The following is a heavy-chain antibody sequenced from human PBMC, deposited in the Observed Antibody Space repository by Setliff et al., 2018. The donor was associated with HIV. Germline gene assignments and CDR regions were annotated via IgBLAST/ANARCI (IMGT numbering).Heavy chain of an antibody. J-gene: IGHJ5*02. CDR2: INPDGSET. V-gene: IGHV3-7*01. CDR1: GFAFSDFW. D-gene: IGHD1-26*01. Sequence: PGGSLRLSCTVSGFAFSDFWMTWVRQRPGKGLEWVANINPDGSETNYVDSVKGRFTISKDNVQNSLYLQMNNLIVGDTAVYYCARDPPAWELPLDHWGQGTLVTVSS. CDR3: ARDPPAWELPLDH.